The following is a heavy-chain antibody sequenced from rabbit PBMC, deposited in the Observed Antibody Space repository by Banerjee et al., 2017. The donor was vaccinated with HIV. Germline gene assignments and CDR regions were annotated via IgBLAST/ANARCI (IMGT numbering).Heavy chain of an antibody. CDR1: GFSFSSNYC. V-gene: IGHV1S45*01. CDR2: IYVGSSGGT. D-gene: IGHD1-1*01. J-gene: IGHJ4*01. CDR3: AGVGSGAPL. Sequence: QEQLVESGGGLVQPEGSLTLTCTASGFSFSSNYCMCWVRQAPGKGLEWIGCIYVGSSGGTYYADWAKGRFTISKASSTTVTLQMTSLTVADTATYFCAGVGSGAPLWGPGTLVTVS.